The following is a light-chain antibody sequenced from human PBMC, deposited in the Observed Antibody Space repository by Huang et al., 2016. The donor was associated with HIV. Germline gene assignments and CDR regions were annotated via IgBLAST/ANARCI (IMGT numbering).Light chain of an antibody. CDR3: QQSDSTPYT. CDR2: AAS. CDR1: KSFSSS. Sequence: DIQMTQSPSSLSASVGDRVTISCRSSKSFSSSLNWYQQRPGKAPKRLIYAASSLQSGVPARFSGSGAGTDFSLTINSLQPEDFATYYCQQSDSTPYTFGQGTKLEIK. V-gene: IGKV1-39*01. J-gene: IGKJ2*01.